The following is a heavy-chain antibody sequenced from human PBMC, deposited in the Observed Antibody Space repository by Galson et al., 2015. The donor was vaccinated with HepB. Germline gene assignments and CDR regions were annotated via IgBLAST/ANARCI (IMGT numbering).Heavy chain of an antibody. D-gene: IGHD3-22*01. CDR1: GFTFSSYG. CDR2: ISYDGSNK. CDR3: AKDSPPKAYYDSSGSYDDY. J-gene: IGHJ4*02. V-gene: IGHV3-30*18. Sequence: SLRLSCAASGFTFSSYGMHWVRQAPGKGLEWVAVISYDGSNKYYADSVKGRFTISRDNSKNTLYLQMNSLRAEDTAVYYCAKDSPPKAYYDSSGSYDDYWGQGTLVTVSS.